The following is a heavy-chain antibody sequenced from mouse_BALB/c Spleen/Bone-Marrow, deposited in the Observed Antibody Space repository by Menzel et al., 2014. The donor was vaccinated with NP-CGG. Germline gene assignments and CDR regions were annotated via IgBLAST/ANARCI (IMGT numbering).Heavy chain of an antibody. V-gene: IGHV2-6-1*01. CDR3: ARHRYYAMDY. J-gene: IGHJ4*01. CDR2: IWSDGST. CDR1: GFSLTNYG. Sequence: VMLVESGPGLVAPSQSLSITCTISGFSLTNYGVHWVRQPPGRGLEWLVVIWSDGSTTYNSALKPRLSISKDNSKSQVFLKMNSLQTDDTAMYYCARHRYYAMDYWGQGTSVTVSS.